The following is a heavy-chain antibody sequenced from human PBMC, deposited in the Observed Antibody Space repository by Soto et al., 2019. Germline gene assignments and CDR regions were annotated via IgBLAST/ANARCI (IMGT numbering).Heavy chain of an antibody. CDR3: TTDEGDARGFYNFDY. CDR1: GFTFRNVW. V-gene: IGHV3-15*07. D-gene: IGHD3-16*01. CDR2: IRSKADGGST. J-gene: IGHJ4*02. Sequence: DVELVESGGGLGKPGESLRLSCAVSGFTFRNVWMSWVRQAPGRGLEWVGRIRSKADGGSTGYAAPVNGRFIVSRDDSKDMLYLQMNSLKIEDTAVYYCTTDEGDARGFYNFDYWGQGILVTVSS.